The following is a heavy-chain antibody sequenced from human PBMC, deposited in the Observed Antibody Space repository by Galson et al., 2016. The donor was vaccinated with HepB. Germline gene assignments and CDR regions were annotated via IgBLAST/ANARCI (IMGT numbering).Heavy chain of an antibody. CDR3: ARDPGRIAAAGHLDS. CDR1: GFIVSSHY. CDR2: IYSGGAT. J-gene: IGHJ5*01. V-gene: IGHV3-53*01. D-gene: IGHD6-13*01. Sequence: SLRLSCAASGFIVSSHYMNWVRQVPGKGLEWVAIIYSGGATYYADSVKGRFTISRDNPKNTVFLQMNSLRADDTAVYYCARDPGRIAAAGHLDSWGQGTLVTVSS.